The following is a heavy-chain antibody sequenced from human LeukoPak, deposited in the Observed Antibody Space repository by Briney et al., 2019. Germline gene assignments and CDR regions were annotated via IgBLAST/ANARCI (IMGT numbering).Heavy chain of an antibody. CDR2: IYYSGST. J-gene: IGHJ4*02. Sequence: SETLSLTCTVSGGSISSYYWSWIRQPPGKGLEWIGYIYYSGSTNYNPSLKSRVTISVDTSKNQFSLNLESVTAADTAVYYCARGKGYFDYWGQGTLVTVSS. V-gene: IGHV4-59*01. CDR1: GGSISSYY. CDR3: ARGKGYFDY.